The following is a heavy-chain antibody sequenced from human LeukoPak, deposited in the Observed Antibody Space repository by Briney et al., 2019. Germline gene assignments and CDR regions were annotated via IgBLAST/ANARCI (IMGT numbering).Heavy chain of an antibody. D-gene: IGHD6-6*01. Sequence: GGSLRLSCAASGFTFDDYAMHWVRQAPGKGLEWVSLISWDGGSTYYADSVKGRFTISRDNSKNSLYLQMNSLRAEDTALYYCAKDMASSSSGYFDYWGQGTLVTVSS. V-gene: IGHV3-43D*03. CDR2: ISWDGGST. CDR1: GFTFDDYA. CDR3: AKDMASSSSGYFDY. J-gene: IGHJ4*02.